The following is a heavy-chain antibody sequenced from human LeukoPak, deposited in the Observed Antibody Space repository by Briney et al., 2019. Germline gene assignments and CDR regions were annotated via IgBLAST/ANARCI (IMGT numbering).Heavy chain of an antibody. CDR1: GFTFDDYA. J-gene: IGHJ4*02. V-gene: IGHV3-43D*03. D-gene: IGHD6-13*01. CDR2: ISWDGGST. CDR3: AKDIGSHNWGSGWFPFDY. Sequence: GGSLRLSCAASGFTFDDYAMHWVRQAPGKGLEWVSLISWDGGSTYYADSVKGRFTISRDNSKNSLYLQMNSLRAEDTALYYCAKDIGSHNWGSGWFPFDYWGQGTLVTVSS.